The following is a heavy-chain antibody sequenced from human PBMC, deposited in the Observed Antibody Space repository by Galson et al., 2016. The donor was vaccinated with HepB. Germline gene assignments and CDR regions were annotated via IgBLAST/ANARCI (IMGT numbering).Heavy chain of an antibody. CDR1: GFTFSSYG. CDR2: ISYDGSDK. CDR3: AKDVWRGSGTDYYGMDV. D-gene: IGHD1-1*01. Sequence: SCAAYGFTFSSYGMHWVRQAPGKGLEWVAVISYDGSDKYYADSVKGRFTIPRDNSKNTLYLQMSSLRAEDTAVYYCAKDVWRGSGTDYYGMDVWGQGTTVTVSS. J-gene: IGHJ6*02. V-gene: IGHV3-30*18.